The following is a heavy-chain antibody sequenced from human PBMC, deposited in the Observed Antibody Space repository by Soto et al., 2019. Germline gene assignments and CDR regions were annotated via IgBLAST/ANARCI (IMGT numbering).Heavy chain of an antibody. CDR2: ISYDGTNE. CDR3: AKGVVREPAYFDY. D-gene: IGHD3-10*01. J-gene: IGHJ4*02. Sequence: PVGSLRLSCTVSGFTFSAFAMYWVRQAPGKGLEWVALISYDGTNEDYAESVRGRFTISRDNSKNTLYLDMNSLSAEDSAVYFCAKGVVREPAYFDYWGQGTLVTVS. CDR1: GFTFSAFA. V-gene: IGHV3-30*18.